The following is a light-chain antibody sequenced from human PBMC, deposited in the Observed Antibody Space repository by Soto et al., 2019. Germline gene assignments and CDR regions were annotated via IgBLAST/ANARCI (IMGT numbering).Light chain of an antibody. CDR3: QQYNSYWN. J-gene: IGKJ1*01. CDR1: PSVNSC. Sequence: DIQMTQSPSTLSASVGARVTITCRASPSVNSCLAWYQQKPGKAPKLLIYKASSLESGVPPRFSGSGSWTEFTLTVSSLQPDDFATYYCQQYNSYWNFGQGTKVEI. V-gene: IGKV1-5*03. CDR2: KAS.